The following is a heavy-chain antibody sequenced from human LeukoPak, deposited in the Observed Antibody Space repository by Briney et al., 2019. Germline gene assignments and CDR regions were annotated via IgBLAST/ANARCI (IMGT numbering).Heavy chain of an antibody. CDR2: INHSGST. D-gene: IGHD2-2*01. CDR1: GGSFSGYY. Sequence: SETMSLTCAVYGGSFSGYYWSWIRQPPGKGLEWIGEINHSGSTNYNPSLKSRVTISVDTSKNQFSLKLSSVTAADTAVYYCARSGCSSTSCYVREPSNCPACWFDPWGQGTLVTVSS. V-gene: IGHV4-34*09. J-gene: IGHJ5*02. CDR3: ARSGCSSTSCYVREPSNCPACWFDP.